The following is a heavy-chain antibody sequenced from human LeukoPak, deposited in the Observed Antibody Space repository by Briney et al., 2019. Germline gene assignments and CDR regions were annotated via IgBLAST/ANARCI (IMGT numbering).Heavy chain of an antibody. CDR2: ISSSGDTI. CDR3: ARDPYGDYENYQLAGELFGY. Sequence: PGGSLRLSCAASGFTFSDYYMSWIRQAPGKGLEWISYISSSGDTIFYADSVKGRFTISRDNAKNSLYLQMNSLRADDTAVYYCARDPYGDYENYQLAGELFGYWGQGTLVTVSS. D-gene: IGHD4-17*01. V-gene: IGHV3-11*04. J-gene: IGHJ4*02. CDR1: GFTFSDYY.